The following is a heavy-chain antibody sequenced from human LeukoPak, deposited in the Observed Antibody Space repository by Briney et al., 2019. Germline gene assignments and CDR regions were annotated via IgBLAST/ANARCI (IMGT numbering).Heavy chain of an antibody. D-gene: IGHD2-15*01. CDR2: ISAYKGNT. V-gene: IGHV1-18*01. CDR1: VYTFTSYG. J-gene: IGHJ5*02. CDR3: ARDLIVALNGGWFDP. Sequence: ASVKVSCKACVYTFTSYGISWVRQASGKGLEGMGWISAYKGNTNYAQKLQGRVTMTTDASTSTAYMELRSLRSDDTAVYYCARDLIVALNGGWFDPWGQGTLVTVSS.